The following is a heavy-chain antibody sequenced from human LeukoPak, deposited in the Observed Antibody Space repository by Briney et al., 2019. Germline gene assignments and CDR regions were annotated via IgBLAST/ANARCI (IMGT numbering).Heavy chain of an antibody. V-gene: IGHV1-18*03. CDR1: GYNFINYG. J-gene: IGHJ4*02. CDR3: ARGMDYYDSSGITVFDY. Sequence: ASVKVSCKASGYNFINYGISWVRQAPGEGLEWMGWISAYNGNTNYAQNFQGRVIMTTETSTNTVYMELRSLTSDDMAVYYCARGMDYYDSSGITVFDYWGQGTLVTVSS. CDR2: ISAYNGNT. D-gene: IGHD3-22*01.